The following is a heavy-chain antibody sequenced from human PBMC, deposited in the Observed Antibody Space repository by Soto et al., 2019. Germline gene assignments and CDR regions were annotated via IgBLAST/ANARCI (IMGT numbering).Heavy chain of an antibody. CDR3: AKEGRIMITFGGVIFY. D-gene: IGHD3-16*01. V-gene: IGHV3-23*01. J-gene: IGHJ4*02. CDR1: GFTFSSYA. Sequence: GGSLRLSCAASGFTFSSYAMSWVRQAPGKGLEWVSAISGSGGSTYYADSVKGRFTISRDNSKNTLYLQMNSLRAEDTAVYYCAKEGRIMITFGGVIFYWGQGTLVTVSS. CDR2: ISGSGGST.